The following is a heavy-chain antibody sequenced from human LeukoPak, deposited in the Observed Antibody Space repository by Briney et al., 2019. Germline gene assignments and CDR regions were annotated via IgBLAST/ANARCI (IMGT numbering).Heavy chain of an antibody. D-gene: IGHD2-2*01. CDR3: ARGTKEDCSSSSCDWGDAFAI. CDR1: GYTFTGYY. V-gene: IGHV1-2*02. CDR2: INPNSGGT. Sequence: ASVKVSCKASGYTFTGYYMHWVRQAPGQGLEWMGWINPNSGGTNYAQKFQGRVTITADESTNTAYMELSSLRSEDTAVYYCARGTKEDCSSSSCDWGDAFAIWGQGTMVTVSS. J-gene: IGHJ3*02.